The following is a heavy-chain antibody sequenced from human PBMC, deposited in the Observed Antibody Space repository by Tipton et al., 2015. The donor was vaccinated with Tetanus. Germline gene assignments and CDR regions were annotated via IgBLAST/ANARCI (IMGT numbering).Heavy chain of an antibody. V-gene: IGHV4-34*01. CDR2: INHSGNT. D-gene: IGHD2-2*01. Sequence: TLSLTCAVYGASFSDYCWSWIRQAPGKGLEWIGEINHSGNTNHNPSLKSRVTISVDTSKNQFSLKLSSVTAADTAIYYCAREVPAAGHFDSWGQGTLVTVSS. J-gene: IGHJ4*02. CDR3: AREVPAAGHFDS. CDR1: GASFSDYC.